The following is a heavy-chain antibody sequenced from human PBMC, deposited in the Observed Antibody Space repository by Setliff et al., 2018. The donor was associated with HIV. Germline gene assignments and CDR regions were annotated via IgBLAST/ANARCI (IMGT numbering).Heavy chain of an antibody. J-gene: IGHJ4*02. CDR2: IYTSGGA. V-gene: IGHV4-4*08. Sequence: SETLSLTCAVSGDSVSSYYWTWIRQPPGKGLEWIGYIYTSGGADYDPSLKSRVTISVDTSKNQFSLRLTSVTAADTAVYYCARAVGSLGSSMGIDSWGQGTLVTVSS. D-gene: IGHD3-16*01. CDR1: GDSVSSYY. CDR3: ARAVGSLGSSMGIDS.